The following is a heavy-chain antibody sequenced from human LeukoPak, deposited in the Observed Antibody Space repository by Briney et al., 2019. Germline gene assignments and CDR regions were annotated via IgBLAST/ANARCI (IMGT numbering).Heavy chain of an antibody. CDR2: ISSSSSYI. V-gene: IGHV3-21*01. CDR1: GFTFSSYS. D-gene: IGHD3-16*01. CDR3: ARGLSNWFDP. Sequence: VGSLRLSCAASGFTFSSYSMNWVRQAPGKGLEWVSSISSSSSYIYYADSVKGRFTISRDNAKNSLYLQMNSLRAEDTAVYYCARGLSNWFDPWGQGTLVTVSS. J-gene: IGHJ5*02.